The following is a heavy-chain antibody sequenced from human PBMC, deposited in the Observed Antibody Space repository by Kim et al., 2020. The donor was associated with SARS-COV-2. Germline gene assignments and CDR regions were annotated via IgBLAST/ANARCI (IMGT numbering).Heavy chain of an antibody. V-gene: IGHV3-21*01. CDR1: GFTFSSYS. D-gene: IGHD5-18*01. J-gene: IGHJ6*01. Sequence: GGSLRLSCAASGFTFSSYSMNWVRQAPGKGLEWFSSISSSSSYIYYAASLKGRFTISRANAKNSFYLKMKSLRAEATAVYSCPGDEGRYSYGNYYYGMDV. CDR2: ISSSSSYI. CDR3: PGDEGRYSYGNYYYGMDV.